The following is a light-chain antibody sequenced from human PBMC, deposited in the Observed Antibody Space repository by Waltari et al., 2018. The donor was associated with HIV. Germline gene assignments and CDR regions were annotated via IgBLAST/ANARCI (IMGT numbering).Light chain of an antibody. V-gene: IGLV1-44*01. J-gene: IGLJ1*01. CDR1: ISTIGRNS. CDR2: NNV. CDR3: AAWDDTMNGGV. Sequence: QSVLTQPPSASGTPGQRVTISCSGSISTIGRNSVNWYQQFPGTGPKLRIYNNVHRPSGVPDRFSGSQSGTSASLAISGLQSEDEADYYCAAWDDTMNGGVFGTGTKVIVL.